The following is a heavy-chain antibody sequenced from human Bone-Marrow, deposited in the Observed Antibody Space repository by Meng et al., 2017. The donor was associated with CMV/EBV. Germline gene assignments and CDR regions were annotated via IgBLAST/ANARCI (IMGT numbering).Heavy chain of an antibody. J-gene: IGHJ3*02. CDR1: GFTFSSYA. CDR2: ISGSGGST. CDR3: AKDLTLDPSITMIVVVKVASAFDI. Sequence: GESLKISCAASGFTFSSYAVSWVRQAPGKGLEWVSAISGSGGSTYYADSVKGRFTISRDNSKNTLYLQMNSLRAEDTAVYYCAKDLTLDPSITMIVVVKVASAFDIWGQGTMVTVSS. D-gene: IGHD3-22*01. V-gene: IGHV3-23*01.